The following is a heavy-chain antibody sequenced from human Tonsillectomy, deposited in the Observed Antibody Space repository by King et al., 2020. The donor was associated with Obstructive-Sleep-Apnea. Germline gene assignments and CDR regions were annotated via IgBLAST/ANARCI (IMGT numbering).Heavy chain of an antibody. J-gene: IGHJ5*02. CDR3: ARDWGGHSSDSNWFDP. Sequence: VQLQESGPGLVKPSETLSLTCTVSGGSMSYYYCTWIRQPAGQGLEWIGNVYYSGSTNYNPSLKGRVTISLDMSKNQFSLNLNSVTAADTAVYYCARDWGGHSSDSNWFDPWGQGTLVTVSS. CDR2: VYYSGST. D-gene: IGHD3-16*01. V-gene: IGHV4-59*01. CDR1: GGSMSYYY.